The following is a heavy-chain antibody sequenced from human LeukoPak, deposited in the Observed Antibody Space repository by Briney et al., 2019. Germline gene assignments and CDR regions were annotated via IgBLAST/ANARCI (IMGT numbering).Heavy chain of an antibody. CDR3: ARGRGPYGWFDP. D-gene: IGHD3-10*01. CDR2: IRYDGSNK. V-gene: IGHV3-33*01. J-gene: IGHJ5*02. CDR1: GFTFSHYG. Sequence: PGGSLRLSCAASGFTFSHYGMHWVRQAPGKGLEWVAVIRYDGSNKYYADSVKGRFTISRDNAKNTLYLQMNSLRAEDTAVYHCARGRGPYGWFDPWGQGTLVTVSS.